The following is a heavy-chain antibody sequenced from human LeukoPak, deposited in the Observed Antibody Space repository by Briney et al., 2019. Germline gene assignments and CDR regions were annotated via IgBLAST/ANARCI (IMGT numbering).Heavy chain of an antibody. CDR3: ARGDPTVTTKQNFDY. V-gene: IGHV3-33*01. Sequence: PGWSLRLSCAASGFSFSNYDMHWVRQAPGKGLEWAAVIWYDGSNKYYADSVRGRFTISRDNSKNTLYLQMNSLRVEDTAVYYCARGDPTVTTKQNFDYWGQGTLVTVSS. CDR2: IWYDGSNK. CDR1: GFSFSNYD. J-gene: IGHJ4*02. D-gene: IGHD4-17*01.